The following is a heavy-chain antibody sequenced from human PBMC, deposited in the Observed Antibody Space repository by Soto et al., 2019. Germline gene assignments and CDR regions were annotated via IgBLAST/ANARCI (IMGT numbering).Heavy chain of an antibody. CDR1: GGSFSGYY. CDR3: ASEPTYYDILTGPRGKDG. V-gene: IGHV4-34*01. Sequence: QVQLQQWGAGLLKPSETLSLTCAVYGGSFSGYYWSWIRQPPGKGLEWIGEINHSGSTNYNPSLKSRVTISVDTSKNQFSLKLSSVTAADTAVYYCASEPTYYDILTGPRGKDGWGQGTLVTVFS. D-gene: IGHD3-9*01. J-gene: IGHJ4*02. CDR2: INHSGST.